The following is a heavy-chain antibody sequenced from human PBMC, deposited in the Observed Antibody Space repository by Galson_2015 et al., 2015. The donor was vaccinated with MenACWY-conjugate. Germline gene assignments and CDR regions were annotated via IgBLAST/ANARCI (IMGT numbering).Heavy chain of an antibody. J-gene: IGHJ5*01. CDR1: GFTFSSYS. CDR2: ISSSSSYI. V-gene: IGHV3-21*01. D-gene: IGHD3-22*01. Sequence: SLRLSCAASGFTFSSYSMNWVRQAPGKGLEWVSSISSSSSYIYYADSVEGRFTISRDNAKNSLYLQMNSLRAEDTAVYYCARDRYYDSRGYCSFHSWGQGALVTVSS. CDR3: ARDRYYDSRGYCSFHS.